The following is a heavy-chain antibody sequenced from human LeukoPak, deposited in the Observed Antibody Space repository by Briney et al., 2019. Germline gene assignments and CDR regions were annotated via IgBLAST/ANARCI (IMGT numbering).Heavy chain of an antibody. D-gene: IGHD4-11*01. CDR3: ARATTVVSDP. Sequence: PSETLSLTCAVYGGSFSGYYWSWIRQPAGKGLEWIGRIYTSGSTNYNPSLKSRVTMSVDTSKNQFSLKLSSVTAADTAVYYCARATTVVSDPWGQGTLVTVSS. CDR1: GGSFSGYY. V-gene: IGHV4-59*10. J-gene: IGHJ5*02. CDR2: IYTSGST.